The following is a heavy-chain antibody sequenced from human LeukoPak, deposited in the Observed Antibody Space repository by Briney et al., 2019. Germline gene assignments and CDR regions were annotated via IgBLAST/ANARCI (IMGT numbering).Heavy chain of an antibody. D-gene: IGHD2-2*02. J-gene: IGHJ4*02. CDR2: ISCSSNYT. V-gene: IGHV3-11*06. CDR1: GFTFSHYY. Sequence: KPGGSLRLSCAASGFTFSHYYMLWTRQARGKGLEGVSYISCSSNYTHYADSVKGRFTISRDNAENSLYLQKNRLRGEDTAVLYCARARLDSVEPPDNIRAPLDYWGQGSLVTV. CDR3: ARARLDSVEPPDNIRAPLDY.